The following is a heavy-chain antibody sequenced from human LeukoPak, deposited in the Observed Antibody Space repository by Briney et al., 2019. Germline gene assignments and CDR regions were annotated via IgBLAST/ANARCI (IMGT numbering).Heavy chain of an antibody. CDR1: GFTVSSNY. CDR3: AKDGGGWYTSGWYYFDY. CDR2: IYSGGST. Sequence: GGSLRLSCAASGFTVSSNYMSWVRQAPGKGLEWVSVIYSGGSTYYADSVKGRFTISRDNSKNTLYLQMDSLRAEDTALYYCAKDGGGWYTSGWYYFDYWGQGTLVTVSS. D-gene: IGHD6-19*01. J-gene: IGHJ4*02. V-gene: IGHV3-53*01.